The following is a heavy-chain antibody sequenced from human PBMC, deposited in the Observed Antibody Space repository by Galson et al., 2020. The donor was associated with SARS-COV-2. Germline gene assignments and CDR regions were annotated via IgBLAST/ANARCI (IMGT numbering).Heavy chain of an antibody. J-gene: IGHJ4*02. V-gene: IGHV4-39*07. CDR2: IYHSGST. CDR1: GGSISSRSYY. Sequence: SETLSLTCTVSGGSISSRSYYWGWIRQPPGKGLEWIGSIYHSGSTYYNPSLKSRVTVSVDTSKNQFSLKVKSLTDADTAVYYCAGAFGGGTTRGAVIYFDYWGQGTLVTVSS. CDR3: AGAFGGGTTRGAVIYFDY. D-gene: IGHD2-2*01.